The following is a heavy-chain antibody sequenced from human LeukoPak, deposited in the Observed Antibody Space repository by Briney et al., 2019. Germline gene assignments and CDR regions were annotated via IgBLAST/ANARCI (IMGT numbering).Heavy chain of an antibody. V-gene: IGHV3-48*03. CDR3: ARSILVGATGAFDI. J-gene: IGHJ3*02. CDR2: ISSTGSTI. CDR1: GLSFSSSG. Sequence: PGGSLRLSCAASGLSFSSSGMNWVRQAPGKGLEWVSYISSTGSTIYYADSVKGRFTISRDNARSSQFLSMSSLRAEDTAVYYCARSILVGATGAFDIWGQGTMITVS. D-gene: IGHD1-26*01.